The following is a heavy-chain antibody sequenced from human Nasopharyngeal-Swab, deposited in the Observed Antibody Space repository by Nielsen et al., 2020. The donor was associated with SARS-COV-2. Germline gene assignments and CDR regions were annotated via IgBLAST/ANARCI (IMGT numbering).Heavy chain of an antibody. J-gene: IGHJ6*02. D-gene: IGHD2-8*01. CDR3: ARDILRRIVLMVYEDYYGMDV. V-gene: IGHV3-7*01. Sequence: GASLKISCAASGFTFSSYWMSWVRQAPGKGLEWVANIKQDGSEKYYVDSVKGRFTISRDNAKNSLYLQMNSLRAEDTAVYYCARDILRRIVLMVYEDYYGMDVWGQGTTVTVSS. CDR2: IKQDGSEK. CDR1: GFTFSSYW.